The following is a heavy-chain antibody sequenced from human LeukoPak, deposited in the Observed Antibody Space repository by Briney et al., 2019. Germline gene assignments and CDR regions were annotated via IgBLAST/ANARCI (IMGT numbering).Heavy chain of an antibody. D-gene: IGHD3-22*01. CDR3: ARDLPDSSGYRWFDP. CDR1: AYTFTSYG. CDR2: INPNSGGT. J-gene: IGHJ5*02. Sequence: GASVKVSCKASAYTFTSYGISWVRQAPGQGLEWMGWINPNSGGTNYAQKFQGRVTMTRDTSISTAYMELSRLRSDDTAVYYCARDLPDSSGYRWFDPWGQGTLVTVSS. V-gene: IGHV1-2*02.